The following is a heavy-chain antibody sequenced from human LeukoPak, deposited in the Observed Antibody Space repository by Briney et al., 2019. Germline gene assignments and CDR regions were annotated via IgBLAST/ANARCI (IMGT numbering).Heavy chain of an antibody. D-gene: IGHD3-22*01. Sequence: GGSLRLFCAASGFTFSSYWVTWIRQAPGKGLEWVSHITSTGASIYYADSVRGRLTISRDNAKNSPSLQMNSLRAEDTAVYYCARVLSSGYSPFDYWGQGILVTVSS. CDR1: GFTFSSYW. V-gene: IGHV3-11*01. CDR2: ITSTGASI. CDR3: ARVLSSGYSPFDY. J-gene: IGHJ4*02.